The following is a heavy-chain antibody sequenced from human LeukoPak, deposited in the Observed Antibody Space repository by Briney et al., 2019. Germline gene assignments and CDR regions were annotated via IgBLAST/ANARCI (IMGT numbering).Heavy chain of an antibody. CDR2: IKSKTDGGTT. D-gene: IGHD3-22*01. V-gene: IGHV3-15*01. Sequence: GGSLRLSCAASGFTFSNAWMSWVRQAPGKGLEWVGRIKSKTDGGTTDYAAPVKGRFTISRDDSKNTLYLQMNSLKTEDTAVYYCTTDFTPYSSGYYYPFDYWGQGTLVTVSS. J-gene: IGHJ4*02. CDR1: GFTFSNAW. CDR3: TTDFTPYSSGYYYPFDY.